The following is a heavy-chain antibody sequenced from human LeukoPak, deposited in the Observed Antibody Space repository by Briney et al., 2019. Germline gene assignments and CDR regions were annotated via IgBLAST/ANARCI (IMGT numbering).Heavy chain of an antibody. CDR3: AKESKGYSSGLDV. CDR1: GFTFSSYS. V-gene: IGHV3-74*01. CDR2: INSDGSST. Sequence: GSLRLSCAASGFTFSSYSMNWVRQAPGKGLVWVSRINSDGSSTSYADSVKGRFTISRDNAKNTLYLQMNSLRAEDTAVYYCAKESKGYSSGLDVWGKGTTVTISS. D-gene: IGHD6-19*01. J-gene: IGHJ6*04.